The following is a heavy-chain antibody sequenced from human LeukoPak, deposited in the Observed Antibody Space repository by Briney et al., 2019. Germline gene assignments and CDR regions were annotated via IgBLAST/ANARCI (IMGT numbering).Heavy chain of an antibody. V-gene: IGHV3-74*01. D-gene: IGHD7-27*01. CDR2: ISPDGSQT. CDR3: AGYTWGSAFDI. J-gene: IGHJ3*02. Sequence: QPGGSLRLSCAASGFTFSTSCMYWVRQAPGKGLLWVSRISPDGSQTNNVDSVKGRFTIYRDNAKNTLYLQMNSLRAEDTAVYYCAGYTWGSAFDIWGQGTMVTVSS. CDR1: GFTFSTSC.